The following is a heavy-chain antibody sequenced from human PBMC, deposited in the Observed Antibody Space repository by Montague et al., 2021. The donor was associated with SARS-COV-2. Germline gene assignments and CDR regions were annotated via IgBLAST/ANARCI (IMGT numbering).Heavy chain of an antibody. CDR1: GGPLSGYF. D-gene: IGHD6-13*01. J-gene: IGHJ4*02. Sequence: SETLSLTCGVSGGPLSGYFWSWIRQTPGKGLEWIGEISHGGATKYNPTLKSRATVSVDTSRNQFSLKLSSVTAADTAVYYCARPQQQLAFDYWGQGTLVTVSS. V-gene: IGHV4-34*01. CDR2: ISHGGAT. CDR3: ARPQQQLAFDY.